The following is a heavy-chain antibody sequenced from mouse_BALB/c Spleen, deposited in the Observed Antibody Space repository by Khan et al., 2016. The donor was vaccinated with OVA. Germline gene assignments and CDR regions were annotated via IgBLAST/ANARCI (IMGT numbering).Heavy chain of an antibody. Sequence: EVQLQESGAELVKPGASVKLSCSASGFNIKDTYIHWMKQRPEQGLEWIGRIDPPNDDSKYGPKFQAKATLTADTSSNTAYLQLSSLTSEDTAVYYYATIYGNPFAFWGQGTLVSVSA. V-gene: IGHV14-3*02. CDR3: ATIYGNPFAF. CDR2: IDPPNDDS. D-gene: IGHD2-1*01. CDR1: GFNIKDTY. J-gene: IGHJ3*01.